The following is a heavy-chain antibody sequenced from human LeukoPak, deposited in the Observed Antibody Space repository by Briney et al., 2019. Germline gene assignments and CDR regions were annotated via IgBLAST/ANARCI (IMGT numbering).Heavy chain of an antibody. D-gene: IGHD3-22*01. CDR3: PRGDYNDGAGYLDH. V-gene: IGHV4-30-4*01. CDR2: ISYNGIT. Sequence: PSETLSLTCTVSGGSIFSGDYYWNWIRQPPGKGLEWIGYISYNGITYYNPSLESPVTISVDTSKNQFSLKLSSVTAADTAVYYCPRGDYNDGAGYLDHRGQGTLAPVSS. CDR1: GGSIFSGDYY. J-gene: IGHJ5*02.